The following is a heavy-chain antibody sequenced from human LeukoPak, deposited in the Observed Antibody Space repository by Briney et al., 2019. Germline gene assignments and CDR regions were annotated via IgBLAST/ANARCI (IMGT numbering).Heavy chain of an antibody. Sequence: SETLSLTCTVSRGSISSSSYYWGWIRQPPGKGLEWIGSIYYSGSTYYNPSLKSRVTISVDTSKNQFSLKLSSVTAADTAVYYCARHSTPRYCSSTSCPHWFDPWGQGTLVTVSS. CDR3: ARHSTPRYCSSTSCPHWFDP. J-gene: IGHJ5*02. D-gene: IGHD2-2*01. CDR2: IYYSGST. V-gene: IGHV4-39*01. CDR1: RGSISSSSYY.